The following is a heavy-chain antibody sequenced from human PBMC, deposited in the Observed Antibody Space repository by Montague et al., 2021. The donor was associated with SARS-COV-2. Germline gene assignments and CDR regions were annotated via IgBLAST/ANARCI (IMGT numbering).Heavy chain of an antibody. V-gene: IGHV6-1*01. CDR3: ARIPVGGKYYFDF. Sequence: CAISGDSVSSNIATWKWIRQSPSRGLEWLGRTYYRSKRYNDYAESVKSRITIDPDTSKHQFSLHLNSVTPEDTAVYYCARIPVGGKYYFDFWGQGSLVTVSS. D-gene: IGHD2-2*01. CDR1: GDSVSSNIAT. J-gene: IGHJ4*02. CDR2: TYYRSKRYN.